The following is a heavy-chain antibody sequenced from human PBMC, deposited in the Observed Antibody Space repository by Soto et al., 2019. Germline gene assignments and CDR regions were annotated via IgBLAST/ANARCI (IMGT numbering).Heavy chain of an antibody. Sequence: SETLSLTCTVSGGSISSSSHSWGWIRQPPGKGLEWLGSIYYSGSTYYNPSLKSRVTICVYTSKNQFSLKLSSVTAADTAVYYCARHGYSSIWFYYYYGMDVWGQGPTVTVSS. CDR3: ARHGYSSIWFYYYYGMDV. J-gene: IGHJ6*02. D-gene: IGHD6-13*01. CDR2: IYYSGST. V-gene: IGHV4-39*01. CDR1: GGSISSSSHS.